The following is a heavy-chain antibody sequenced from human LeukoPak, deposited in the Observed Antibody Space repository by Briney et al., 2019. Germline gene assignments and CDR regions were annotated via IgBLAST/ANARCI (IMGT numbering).Heavy chain of an antibody. D-gene: IGHD3-22*01. Sequence: ASVKVSCKTSEYTFTGYYMHWVRQAPGQGLEWMGGIIPIFGTANYAQKFQGRVTITADESTSTAYMELSSLRSEDTAVCYCARRPQETFSNYYDSSGYYLDWGQGTLVTVSS. V-gene: IGHV1-69*13. CDR3: ARRPQETFSNYYDSSGYYLD. J-gene: IGHJ4*02. CDR1: EYTFTGYY. CDR2: IIPIFGTA.